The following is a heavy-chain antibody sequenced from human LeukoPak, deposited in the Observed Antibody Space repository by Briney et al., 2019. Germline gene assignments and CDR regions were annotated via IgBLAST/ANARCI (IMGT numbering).Heavy chain of an antibody. CDR1: GGTFSSYA. CDR3: ARSNLYPRWLQFVSVPIIAFDI. V-gene: IGHV1-69*05. D-gene: IGHD5-24*01. Sequence: ASVKVSCKASGGTFSSYAISWVRQAPGQGLEWMGGIIPIFGTANYAQKFQGRVTITTDESTSTAYMELSSLRSEDTAVYYCARSNLYPRWLQFVSVPIIAFDIWGQGTMVTVSS. J-gene: IGHJ3*02. CDR2: IIPIFGTA.